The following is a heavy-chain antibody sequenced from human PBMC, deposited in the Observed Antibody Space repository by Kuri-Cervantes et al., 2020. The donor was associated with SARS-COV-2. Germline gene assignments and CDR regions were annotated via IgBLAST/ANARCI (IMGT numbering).Heavy chain of an antibody. Sequence: SVKVSCKASGGGFSTSAINWVRQAPGQGLEWMGNIIPLFATPNYAQKFQGRVTITADELTSTVYMEFSSLRFQDTAVYYCARVQSATGTQFFFDYWGQGTLVTSPQ. V-gene: IGHV1-69*13. D-gene: IGHD1-1*01. CDR3: ARVQSATGTQFFFDY. J-gene: IGHJ4*02. CDR2: IIPLFATP. CDR1: GGGFSTSA.